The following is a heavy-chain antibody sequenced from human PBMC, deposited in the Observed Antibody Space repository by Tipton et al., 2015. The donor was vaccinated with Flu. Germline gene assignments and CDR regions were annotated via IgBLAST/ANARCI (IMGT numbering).Heavy chain of an antibody. Sequence: TLSLTCTVSSGSIRSTNYFCAWIRQPPGKGLELIGSINPSGTTYYNPSLKSRVTISVDTSKSQFSLKLRSVTAADTAVYYCARLSYYDVDLKNFYFDHWGQGALVTVSS. V-gene: IGHV4-39*01. CDR2: INPSGTT. D-gene: IGHD3-10*02. CDR3: ARLSYYDVDLKNFYFDH. CDR1: SGSIRSTNYF. J-gene: IGHJ4*02.